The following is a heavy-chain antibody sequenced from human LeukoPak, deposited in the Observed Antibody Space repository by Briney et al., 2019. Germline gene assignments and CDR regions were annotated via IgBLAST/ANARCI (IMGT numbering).Heavy chain of an antibody. CDR2: IYSGGTT. Sequence: GGSLRLSCAASGFTVSSNYMSWVRQAPGKGLEWVSIIYSGGTTYYADSVKGRFTISRDNYKNTLYLQMNSLRAEDTAVYYCARDRCSGGSCYSGWFDPWGQGTLVTVSS. CDR3: ARDRCSGGSCYSGWFDP. CDR1: GFTVSSNY. J-gene: IGHJ5*02. D-gene: IGHD2-15*01. V-gene: IGHV3-66*01.